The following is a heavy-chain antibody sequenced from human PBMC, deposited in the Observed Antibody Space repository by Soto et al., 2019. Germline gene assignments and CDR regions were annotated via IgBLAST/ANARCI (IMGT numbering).Heavy chain of an antibody. V-gene: IGHV4-59*01. CDR2: IYYSGST. CDR1: GGSLSSYY. D-gene: IGHD6-13*01. Sequence: PSETLSLTCTVSGGSLSSYYWSWIRQPPGKGLEWIGYIYYSGSTNYNPSLKSRVTVSVDTSKNQFSLKLSSVTAADTAVYYCARDASSWYRENWFDPWGRGTLVTVSS. CDR3: ARDASSWYRENWFDP. J-gene: IGHJ5*02.